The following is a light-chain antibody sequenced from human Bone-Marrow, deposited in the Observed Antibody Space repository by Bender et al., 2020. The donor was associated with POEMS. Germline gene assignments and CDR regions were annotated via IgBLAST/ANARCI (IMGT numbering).Light chain of an antibody. J-gene: IGLJ1*01. CDR1: SSDVGGFDY. Sequence: HSALTQPASVSGSPGQSITISCTGTSSDVGGFDYVSWYQQHPGKAPKLMIFDVTNRPSGASNRCSGSKASNTACLTIPGLQAEDEADYYCSSYTCFSTYVFGTGTKVTVL. CDR2: DVT. V-gene: IGLV2-14*01. CDR3: SSYTCFSTYV.